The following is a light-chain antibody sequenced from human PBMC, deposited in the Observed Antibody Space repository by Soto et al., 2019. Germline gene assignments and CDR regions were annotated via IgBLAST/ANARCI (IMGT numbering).Light chain of an antibody. CDR3: QQYGSSPLS. Sequence: EIVMTQSPDMLSVSPGERATLSCRVSQSISSNLAWYQQKPGQAPRLLIYGASSRATGIPDRFSGSGSGTDFTLTISRLEPEDSAVYYCQQYGSSPLSFGQGTKVDIK. J-gene: IGKJ1*01. V-gene: IGKV3-20*01. CDR1: QSISSN. CDR2: GAS.